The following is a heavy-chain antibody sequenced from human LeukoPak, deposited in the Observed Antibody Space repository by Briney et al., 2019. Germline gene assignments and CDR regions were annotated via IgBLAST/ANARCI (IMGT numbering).Heavy chain of an antibody. D-gene: IGHD1-26*01. CDR2: IIPIFGTA. CDR1: GGTFSSYA. CDR3: ARVPRGTVGATTGTIYYYYGMDV. J-gene: IGHJ6*02. Sequence: KISCKASGGTFSSYAISWVRQAPGQGLEWMGGIIPIFGTANYAQKFQGRVTITADESTSTAYMELSSLRSEDTAVYYCARVPRGTVGATTGTIYYYYGMDVWGQGTTVTVSS. V-gene: IGHV1-69*01.